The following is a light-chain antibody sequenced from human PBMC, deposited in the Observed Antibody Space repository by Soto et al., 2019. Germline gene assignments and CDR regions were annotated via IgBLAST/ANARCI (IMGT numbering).Light chain of an antibody. CDR3: QHYSSYSEA. V-gene: IGKV1-5*03. CDR1: QSISSW. CDR2: KAS. Sequence: DIQMAQSPSTLTPSVGARVTTTCRASQSISSWLAWYQQRPGKAPKLLIYKASTLKSGVPSRFRGSGSGTEFTLTISSLQPDDFETYYCQHYSSYSEAFGQGTKVDIK. J-gene: IGKJ1*01.